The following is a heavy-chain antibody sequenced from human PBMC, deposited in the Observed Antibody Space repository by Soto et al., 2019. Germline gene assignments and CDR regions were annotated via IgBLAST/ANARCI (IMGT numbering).Heavy chain of an antibody. J-gene: IGHJ4*02. Sequence: QVQLVESGGGLVKPGGSLRLSCAASGFTFSDYYMSWIRQAPGKGLEWVSYISSSSSYTNYADSVKGRFTISRDNAKNSLYLQMNSLRAEDTAVYYCARDDGYCSGGSCYPTFDYWGQGTLVTVSS. CDR3: ARDDGYCSGGSCYPTFDY. V-gene: IGHV3-11*06. CDR2: ISSSSSYT. D-gene: IGHD2-15*01. CDR1: GFTFSDYY.